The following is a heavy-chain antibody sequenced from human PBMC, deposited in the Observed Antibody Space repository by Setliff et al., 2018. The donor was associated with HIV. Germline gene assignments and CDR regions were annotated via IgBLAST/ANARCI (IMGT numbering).Heavy chain of an antibody. V-gene: IGHV3-23*01. Sequence: PGGSLRLSCSASGFTFNTYGMSWVRQAPGKGLEWVSVISGSGSGTFYADSVKGRFTISRDNSKNTLYLQMNRLRVDDTAVYYCAKDGISGGSYPPYYFDYWGHGTLVTV. CDR3: AKDGISGGSYPPYYFDY. J-gene: IGHJ4*01. CDR2: ISGSGSGT. D-gene: IGHD2-15*01. CDR1: GFTFNTYG.